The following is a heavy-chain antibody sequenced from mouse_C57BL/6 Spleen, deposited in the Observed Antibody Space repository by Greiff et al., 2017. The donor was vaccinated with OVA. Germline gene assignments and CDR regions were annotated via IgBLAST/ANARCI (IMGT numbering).Heavy chain of an antibody. V-gene: IGHV3-6*01. Sequence: EVKLQESGPGLVKPSQSLSLTCSVTGYSITSGYYWNWIRQFPGNKLEWMGYISYDGSNNYNPSLKNRISITRDTSKNQFFLKLNSVTTEDTATYYCAGREAWFAYWGQGTLVTVSA. CDR2: ISYDGSN. J-gene: IGHJ3*01. CDR1: GYSITSGYY. CDR3: AGREAWFAY.